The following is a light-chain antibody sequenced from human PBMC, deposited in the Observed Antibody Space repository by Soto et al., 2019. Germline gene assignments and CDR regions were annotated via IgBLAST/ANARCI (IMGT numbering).Light chain of an antibody. Sequence: QCVLTQPPSATGAPVHRGSITSSGASSIVGSNTVNWYQQLPGTAPKLLMYNVNKRPSGVPDRFSGSVSGTSASLAISGLQSEDEADYYCAAWDDSLDGPVFGTGTKVTVL. CDR1: SSIVGSNT. V-gene: IGLV1-44*01. CDR2: NVN. J-gene: IGLJ1*01. CDR3: AAWDDSLDGPV.